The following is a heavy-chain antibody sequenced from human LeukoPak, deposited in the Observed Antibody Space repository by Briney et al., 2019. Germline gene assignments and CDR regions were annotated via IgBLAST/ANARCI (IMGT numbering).Heavy chain of an antibody. CDR2: ISSGGSAI. Sequence: PGGSLRLSCAASGFXFSNYEINWVRQAPGKGLEWVSYISSGGSAIFYADSVKGRFTISRDNAKNSLYLDMNSLRVGDTAVYYCARDLNVGGIYFDFWGQGTLVTVSS. D-gene: IGHD3-16*01. V-gene: IGHV3-48*03. CDR3: ARDLNVGGIYFDF. J-gene: IGHJ4*02. CDR1: GFXFSNYE.